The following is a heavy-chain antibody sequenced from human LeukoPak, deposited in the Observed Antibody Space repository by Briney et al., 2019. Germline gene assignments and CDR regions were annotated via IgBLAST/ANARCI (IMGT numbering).Heavy chain of an antibody. D-gene: IGHD1-26*01. V-gene: IGHV4-59*01. Sequence: SQTLSLTCTVSGGSISSYYWSWIRQPPGKGLEWIGYIYYSGSTNYNPSLKSRVTISVDTSKNQFSLKLSSVTAADTAVYYCARSKYSGSYKEFDYWGQEPWSPSPQ. CDR2: IYYSGST. CDR1: GGSISSYY. J-gene: IGHJ4*01. CDR3: ARSKYSGSYKEFDY.